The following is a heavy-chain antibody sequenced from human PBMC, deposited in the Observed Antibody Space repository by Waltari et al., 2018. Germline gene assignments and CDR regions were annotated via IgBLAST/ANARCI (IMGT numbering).Heavy chain of an antibody. CDR2: IIPIFGTA. D-gene: IGHD6-19*01. Sequence: VQLLESGAEVKKPGSSVKVSCKPSGGPFSSYAISWVRQAPGQGLKWMGGIIPIFGTANYAQKFQGRVTITADESTSTAYMELSSLRSEDTAVYYCASGDGQWLGESVADVWGQGTTVTVSS. J-gene: IGHJ6*02. CDR3: ASGDGQWLGESVADV. CDR1: GGPFSSYA. V-gene: IGHV1-69*01.